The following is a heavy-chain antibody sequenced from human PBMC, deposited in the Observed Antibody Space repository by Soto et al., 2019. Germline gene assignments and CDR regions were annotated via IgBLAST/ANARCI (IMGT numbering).Heavy chain of an antibody. Sequence: QVQLQEPGPGLVKPSQTLSLTCTVSGGSISSGGYYWSWIRQHPGKGLEWIGYTYYSGSTYYNPALKIRVTIAVDTSKNQFSLKLSAVTAADTAVYYCARETKYVSSGYAKTSDASDILCQGTMVTVSS. D-gene: IGHD5-12*01. CDR1: GGSISSGGYY. J-gene: IGHJ3*02. V-gene: IGHV4-31*03. CDR3: ARETKYVSSGYAKTSDASDI. CDR2: TYYSGST.